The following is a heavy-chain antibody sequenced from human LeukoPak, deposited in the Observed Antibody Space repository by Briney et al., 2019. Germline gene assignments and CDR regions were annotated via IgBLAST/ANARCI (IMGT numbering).Heavy chain of an antibody. V-gene: IGHV3-23*01. D-gene: IGHD3-22*01. CDR3: AKARGYYDSSGYILFDY. J-gene: IGHJ4*02. CDR1: GFTFSSYA. Sequence: GGSLRLSCAASGFTFSSYAMSWVRQAPGKGLEWVSAISGSGGSTYYADSVKGRFTISGDNPKNTLYLQMNSLRAEDTAVYYCAKARGYYDSSGYILFDYWGQGTLVTVSS. CDR2: ISGSGGST.